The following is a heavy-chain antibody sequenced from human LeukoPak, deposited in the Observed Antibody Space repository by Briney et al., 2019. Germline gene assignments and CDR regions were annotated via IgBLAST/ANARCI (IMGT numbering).Heavy chain of an antibody. V-gene: IGHV4-59*08. CDR1: GGSTSGFY. D-gene: IGHD3-3*01. CDR2: IYYSGST. J-gene: IGHJ5*02. CDR3: ARHYGFSWFDP. Sequence: SETLSLTCSVSGGSTSGFYWSWIRQPPGKGLEWIGYIYYSGSTNYNSSLKSRVTISVDTSKNQFSLKLSSVTAADTAVYYCARHYGFSWFDPWGQGTLVTVSS.